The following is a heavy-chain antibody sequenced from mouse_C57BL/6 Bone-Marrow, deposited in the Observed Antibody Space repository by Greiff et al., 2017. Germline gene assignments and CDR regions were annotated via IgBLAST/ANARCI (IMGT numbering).Heavy chain of an antibody. V-gene: IGHV1-15*01. Sequence: QVQLQQSGAELVRPGASVTLSCKASGYTFTDYEMHWVKQTPVHGLEWIGAIDPETGGTAYNQKFKGKAILTADKSSSTAYMELRSLTSEDSAGYYCTVGYYAYGGQGTLVTVSA. D-gene: IGHD2-3*01. CDR2: IDPETGGT. CDR1: GYTFTDYE. J-gene: IGHJ3*01. CDR3: TVGYYAY.